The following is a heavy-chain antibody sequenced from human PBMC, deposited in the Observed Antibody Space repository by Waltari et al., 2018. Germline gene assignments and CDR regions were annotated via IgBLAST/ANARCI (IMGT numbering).Heavy chain of an antibody. V-gene: IGHV3-48*02. Sequence: EVQLVEPGGGLVQPGGSLKLSCAASGFTFSRFSMNWVRQAPGKGLEWVSHIGPGGSNIGYADSVKGRITISRDNAQNSLYLIINSLTDEDTAVYYCARDQDWAFDYWGRGTLVTVSS. CDR1: GFTFSRFS. CDR3: ARDQDWAFDY. CDR2: IGPGGSNI. J-gene: IGHJ4*02. D-gene: IGHD2-21*01.